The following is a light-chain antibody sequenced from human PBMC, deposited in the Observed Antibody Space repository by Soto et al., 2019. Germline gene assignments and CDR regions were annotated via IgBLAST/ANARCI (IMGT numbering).Light chain of an antibody. V-gene: IGLV2-14*01. CDR2: ELS. CDR3: SSYTSSSTLLYV. J-gene: IGLJ1*01. Sequence: QSALTQPASVSGSPGQSITISCTGTSSDVGGYNHVSWYQQYPGKAPKVIIYELSNRPSGISNRFSGSKSGNTASLTISGLQAEDEADYYYSSYTSSSTLLYVFGTGTKVTVL. CDR1: SSDVGGYNH.